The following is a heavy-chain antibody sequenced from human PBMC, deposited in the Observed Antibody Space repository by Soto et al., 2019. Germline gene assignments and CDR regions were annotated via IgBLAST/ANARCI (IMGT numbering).Heavy chain of an antibody. CDR2: INAASGNT. Sequence: QVQLVQSGAEVKKPGASVNISCKASGYTFISYGIHWVRQVPGQRPEWMGWINAASGNTKYSQNLQGRVTITRDTPANTAYMELSSLRSEDTAVYYCAKGGSSSYSSVDYWGQGTLFTVSS. CDR1: GYTFISYG. J-gene: IGHJ4*02. V-gene: IGHV1-3*01. D-gene: IGHD2-15*01. CDR3: AKGGSSSYSSVDY.